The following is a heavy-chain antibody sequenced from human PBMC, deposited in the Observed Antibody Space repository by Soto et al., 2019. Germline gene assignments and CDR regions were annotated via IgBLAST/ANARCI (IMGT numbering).Heavy chain of an antibody. CDR1: GGSISSNY. D-gene: IGHD6-13*01. V-gene: IGHV4-59*01. Sequence: SEILSLTCAVPGGSISSNYWTWIRQPPGKGLEWIGYVYNSGSTNYNPSLKSRVTISEDTSKSQFSLKVNSMTAADTVVYYCARYRREAVAGYTLDNWGQGILVTVSS. J-gene: IGHJ4*02. CDR2: VYNSGST. CDR3: ARYRREAVAGYTLDN.